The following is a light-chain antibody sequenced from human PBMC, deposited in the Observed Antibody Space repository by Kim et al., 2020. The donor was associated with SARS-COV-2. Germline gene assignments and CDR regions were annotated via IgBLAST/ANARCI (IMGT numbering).Light chain of an antibody. CDR2: DAS. CDR3: QQYNAYRT. J-gene: IGKJ1*01. Sequence: GDRVTITCRASQSITGWLAWYQQKPGKAPQLLIYDASNLESGVPSRFSGSGSGTEFTLTISSLQPDDFETYYCQQYNAYRTFGQGTKVDIK. V-gene: IGKV1-5*01. CDR1: QSITGW.